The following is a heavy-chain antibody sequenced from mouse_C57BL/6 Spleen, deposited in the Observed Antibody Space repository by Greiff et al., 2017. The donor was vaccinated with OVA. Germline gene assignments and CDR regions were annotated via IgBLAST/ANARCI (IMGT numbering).Heavy chain of an antibody. D-gene: IGHD2-5*01. CDR1: GYTFTDYE. CDR2: IVPETGGT. CDR3: TRKVSDYSSNEFAY. Sequence: QVQLQQSGAELVRPGASVTLSCKASGYTFTDYEMHWVKQTPVHGLEWIGAIVPETGGTAYNQKFKGKAILTADKSSSTAYMELRSLTSEDSAVYYCTRKVSDYSSNEFAYWGQGTLVTVSA. J-gene: IGHJ3*01. V-gene: IGHV1-15*01.